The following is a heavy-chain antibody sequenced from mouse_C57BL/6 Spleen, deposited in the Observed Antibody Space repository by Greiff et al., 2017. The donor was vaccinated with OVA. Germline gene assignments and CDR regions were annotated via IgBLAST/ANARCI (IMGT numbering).Heavy chain of an antibody. V-gene: IGHV3-6*01. CDR2: ISYDGSN. D-gene: IGHD1-1*01. Sequence: EVKLVESGPGLVKPSQSLSLTCSVTGYSITSGYYWNWIRQFPGNKLEWMGYISYDGSNNYNPSLKNRISITRDTSKNQFFLKLNSVTTEDTATYYCARHYEAMDYWGQGTSVTVSS. CDR3: ARHYEAMDY. CDR1: GYSITSGYY. J-gene: IGHJ4*01.